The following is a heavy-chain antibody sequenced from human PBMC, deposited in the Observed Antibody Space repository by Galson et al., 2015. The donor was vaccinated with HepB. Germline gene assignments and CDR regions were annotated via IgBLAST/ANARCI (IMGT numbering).Heavy chain of an antibody. CDR2: ISRDSETI. CDR3: TRYGSGSNYKDPFDH. V-gene: IGHV3-48*01. J-gene: IGHJ4*02. D-gene: IGHD3-10*01. Sequence: WVRQAPGKGLEWVSCISRDSETIHYADSVKGRFVISRDHAKASLYLQMNNLRAEDTAVYYCTRYGSGSNYKDPFDHWGQGILVTVST.